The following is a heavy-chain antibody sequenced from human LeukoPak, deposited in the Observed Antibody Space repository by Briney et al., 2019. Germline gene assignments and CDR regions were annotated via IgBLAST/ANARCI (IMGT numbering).Heavy chain of an antibody. Sequence: PSQTLSLTCTVSGGSINSGTYSWHWIRQPPGKGLEWIGYIYHSGATYYNPSLQSRVTISVDRSKNQFSLKVISLIAADSAVYYCARGGTVSFDPWGQGTLVTVSS. CDR1: GGSINSGTYS. V-gene: IGHV4-30-2*01. D-gene: IGHD2-8*02. CDR3: ARGGTVSFDP. J-gene: IGHJ5*02. CDR2: IYHSGAT.